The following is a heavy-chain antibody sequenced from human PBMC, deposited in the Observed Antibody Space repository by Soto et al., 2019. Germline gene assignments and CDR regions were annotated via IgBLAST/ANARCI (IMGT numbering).Heavy chain of an antibody. CDR3: VKARSGWYLYYFDY. Sequence: QVQLVESGGALVKPGGSLRLSCAASGFTFTDYFMSWIRQTPGRGLEWVSYISSSGSAIYYADSVKGRFTISRDNSKKTLYLQMDSLRAEDTAVYYCVKARSGWYLYYFDYWGQGAPVTVSS. D-gene: IGHD6-19*01. CDR2: ISSSGSAI. J-gene: IGHJ4*02. CDR1: GFTFTDYF. V-gene: IGHV3-11*01.